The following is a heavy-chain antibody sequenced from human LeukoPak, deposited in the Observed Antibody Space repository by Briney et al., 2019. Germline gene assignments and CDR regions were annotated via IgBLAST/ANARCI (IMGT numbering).Heavy chain of an antibody. J-gene: IGHJ4*02. CDR2: VNPNSGNT. CDR3: ARDQRRGVGDY. Sequence: EASVKVSCKASGYTFTGYYMHWVRQAPGQGLEWMGWVNPNSGNTGYAQKFQGRVTMTRNISISTAYMELSSLRSEDTAVYYCARDQRRGVGDYWGQGTLVTVSS. D-gene: IGHD3-10*01. CDR1: GYTFTGYY. V-gene: IGHV1-8*02.